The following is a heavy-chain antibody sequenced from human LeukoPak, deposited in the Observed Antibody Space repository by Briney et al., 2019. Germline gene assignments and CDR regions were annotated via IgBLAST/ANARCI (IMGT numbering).Heavy chain of an antibody. CDR2: ISGTGSAV. CDR1: GFSFITYA. V-gene: IGHV3-48*03. D-gene: IGHD1-26*01. Sequence: GGSRRLSCAASGFSFITYAMNWVRQAPGKGLEWVSGISGTGSAVGYADSVKGRFTVSRDTSKRTVYLQMSGLRVDDTATYYCVKGSGTHYYFYYMDVWGKETPVTVSS. J-gene: IGHJ6*03. CDR3: VKGSGTHYYFYYMDV.